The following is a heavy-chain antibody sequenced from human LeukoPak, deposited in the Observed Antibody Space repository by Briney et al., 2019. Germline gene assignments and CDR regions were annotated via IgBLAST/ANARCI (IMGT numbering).Heavy chain of an antibody. D-gene: IGHD6-13*01. V-gene: IGHV3-7*01. J-gene: IGHJ4*02. CDR1: GFTFSSYW. Sequence: GGSLRLSCAASGFTFSSYWMSWVRQVPGKGLEWVANIKQDGSEKNYVDAVKGRFTISRDNAKNSVYLQMNSLRAEDTAVYYCARAGGTSWADYWGQGTLVTVSS. CDR2: IKQDGSEK. CDR3: ARAGGTSWADY.